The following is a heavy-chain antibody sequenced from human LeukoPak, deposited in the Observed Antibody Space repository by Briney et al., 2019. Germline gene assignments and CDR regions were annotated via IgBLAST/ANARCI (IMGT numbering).Heavy chain of an antibody. Sequence: SETLSLTCTVSGGSISSGSYYWSWIRQPAGKGLEWIGRIYTSGSTNYNPSLKNRVTISVDTSKNQFSLKLSSVTAADTAVYYCARHYSYCSGGSCYPYYFDYWGQGTLVTVSS. CDR2: IYTSGST. D-gene: IGHD2-15*01. CDR3: ARHYSYCSGGSCYPYYFDY. J-gene: IGHJ4*02. V-gene: IGHV4-61*02. CDR1: GGSISSGSYY.